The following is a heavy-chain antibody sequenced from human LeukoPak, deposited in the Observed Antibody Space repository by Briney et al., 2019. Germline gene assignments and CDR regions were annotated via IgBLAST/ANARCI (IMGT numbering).Heavy chain of an antibody. Sequence: GGSLRLSCAASGFTFSDYGMHWVRQAPGKGLEWVALIRYDGSSQYYGDSVQGRYTISRDNSKNTLYLQMNSLRAEDTAVYYCARGDFWSGYSTYYYYGMDVWGQGTTVTVSS. CDR1: GFTFSDYG. V-gene: IGHV3-30*02. CDR2: IRYDGSSQ. D-gene: IGHD3-3*01. CDR3: ARGDFWSGYSTYYYYGMDV. J-gene: IGHJ6*02.